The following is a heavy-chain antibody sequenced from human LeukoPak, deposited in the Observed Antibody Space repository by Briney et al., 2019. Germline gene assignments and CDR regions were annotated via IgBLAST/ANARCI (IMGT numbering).Heavy chain of an antibody. CDR3: SRDRSISGVVTLDY. Sequence: GGSLRLSCAAYGLAFRNSCMTWVRQAPGKGREGVANIMKDGSEDTYGDSVRVRFTISRDNAKNSLYLQMNTLRAEDTAMYYCSRDRSISGVVTLDYWGQGALVTVSS. CDR1: GLAFRNSC. D-gene: IGHD3-3*01. CDR2: IMKDGSED. V-gene: IGHV3-7*01. J-gene: IGHJ4*02.